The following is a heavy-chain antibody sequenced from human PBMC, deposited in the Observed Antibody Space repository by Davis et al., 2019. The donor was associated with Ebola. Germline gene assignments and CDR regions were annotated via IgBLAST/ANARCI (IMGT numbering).Heavy chain of an antibody. J-gene: IGHJ3*02. CDR2: INTNDGRT. D-gene: IGHD5-12*01. V-gene: IGHV1-46*03. CDR1: GYTFTNYY. Sequence: AASVKVSCKASGYTFTNYYMHWVRQAPGQGLEWMGMINTNDGRTIYAQKFQGRVTVPRDTSTTTFYMDLSSLRSEDTALYYCTTPGGQDSGYDVFDIWGQGTMVTVSS. CDR3: TTPGGQDSGYDVFDI.